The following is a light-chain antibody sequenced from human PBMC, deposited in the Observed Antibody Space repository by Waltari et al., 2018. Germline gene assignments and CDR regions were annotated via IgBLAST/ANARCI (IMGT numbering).Light chain of an antibody. CDR3: LQYKSSPLT. CDR2: DTS. J-gene: IGKJ4*01. CDR1: QGISTY. V-gene: IGKV1-17*01. Sequence: DIQMTQSPSSLSASAGDRVTITCRASQGISTYLNWYQQKPGKAPKRLIYDTSNMESGVPSRFSGSGSGTDFSLTISSLQPDDFASYYCLQYKSSPLTFGGGTKVEIK.